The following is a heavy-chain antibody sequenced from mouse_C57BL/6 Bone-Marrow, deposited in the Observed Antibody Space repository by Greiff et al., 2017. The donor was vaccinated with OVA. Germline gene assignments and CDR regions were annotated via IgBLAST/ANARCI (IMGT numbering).Heavy chain of an antibody. CDR1: GYTFTSYW. J-gene: IGHJ3*01. Sequence: QVQLQQPGAELVRPGTSVKLSCKASGYTFTSYWMHWVKQRPGQGLEWIGVIDPSDSYTNYNQKFKGKATLTVDTSSSTAYMQLSSLTSEDSAVYYCARDGDYDVPFAYWGQGTLVTVSA. CDR3: ARDGDYDVPFAY. CDR2: IDPSDSYT. V-gene: IGHV1-59*01. D-gene: IGHD2-4*01.